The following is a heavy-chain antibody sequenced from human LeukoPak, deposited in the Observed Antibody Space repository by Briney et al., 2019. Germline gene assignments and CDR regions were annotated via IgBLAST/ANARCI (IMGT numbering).Heavy chain of an antibody. CDR3: ARKPYYYGSGSYSNSAFDS. D-gene: IGHD3-10*01. Sequence: KSSETLSLTCTVSSGSISSSFYYWGWIRQPPGKGLEWIGSIYYSGSTYYNPSLKSRVTISVDTSKNQFSLKLSSVTAADTAVYYCARKPYYYGSGSYSNSAFDSWGQGIRVTVSS. J-gene: IGHJ3*02. CDR1: SGSISSSFYY. CDR2: IYYSGST. V-gene: IGHV4-39*01.